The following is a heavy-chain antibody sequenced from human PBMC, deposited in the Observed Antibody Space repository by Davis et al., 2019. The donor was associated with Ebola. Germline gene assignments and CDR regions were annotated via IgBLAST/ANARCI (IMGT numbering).Heavy chain of an antibody. CDR3: ARDNLPQPSTSYYYYYGMDV. CDR2: ISSSSSTI. V-gene: IGHV3-48*04. Sequence: GESLKISCAASGFTFSSYSMNWVRQAPGKGLEWVSYISSSSSTIYYADSVKGRFTISRDNAKNSLYLQMNSLRAEDTAVYYCARDNLPQPSTSYYYYYGMDVWGQGTTVTVSS. J-gene: IGHJ6*02. D-gene: IGHD3-3*02. CDR1: GFTFSSYS.